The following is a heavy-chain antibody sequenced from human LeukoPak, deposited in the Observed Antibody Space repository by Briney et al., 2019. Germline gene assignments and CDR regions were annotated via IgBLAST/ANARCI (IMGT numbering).Heavy chain of an antibody. D-gene: IGHD1-26*01. CDR1: GFTFSNYD. CDR2: VSFDGRNK. CDR3: VRIVGHTTTDF. J-gene: IGHJ4*02. V-gene: IGHV3-30-3*01. Sequence: PGRSLRLSCAASGFTFSNYDMHWVRQAPGKGLEWVSFVSFDGRNKNYADSVRGRFTISRDNSKNTLYLQMNSVTYEDTAVYFCVRIVGHTTTDFWGQGTIVTVSS.